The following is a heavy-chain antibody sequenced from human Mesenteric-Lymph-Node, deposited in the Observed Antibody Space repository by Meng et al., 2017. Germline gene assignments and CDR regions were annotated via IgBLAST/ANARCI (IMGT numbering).Heavy chain of an antibody. Sequence: GESLKISCAASEFTFSSYAMSWVRQAPGKGLEWVSSISGSGFSTYYADSVKGRFTISRDDSKNTLYLQMNSLGGDDTAVYYCAKGSQDTRHYYCDSWGQGTLVTVSS. CDR3: AKGSQDTRHYYCDS. D-gene: IGHD2-15*01. CDR1: EFTFSSYA. CDR2: ISGSGFST. V-gene: IGHV3-23*01. J-gene: IGHJ4*02.